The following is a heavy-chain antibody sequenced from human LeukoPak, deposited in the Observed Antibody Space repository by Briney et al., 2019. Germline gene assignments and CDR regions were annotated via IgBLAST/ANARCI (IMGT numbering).Heavy chain of an antibody. CDR1: GYTFTSYD. CDR2: MNPNSGNT. D-gene: IGHD1-26*01. J-gene: IGHJ5*02. V-gene: IGHV1-8*03. Sequence: ASVKVSCKASGYTFTSYDINWVRQATGQGLEWMGWMNPNSGNTGYAQKFQGRVTITRNTSISTAHMELSSLRSEDTAVYYCARDNSVGDTAWWFDPWGQGTLVTVSS. CDR3: ARDNSVGDTAWWFDP.